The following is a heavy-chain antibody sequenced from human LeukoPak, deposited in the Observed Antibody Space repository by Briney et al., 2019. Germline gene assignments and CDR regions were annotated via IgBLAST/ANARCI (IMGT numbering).Heavy chain of an antibody. Sequence: GESLKISCKGSGYSFTSDWISWVRQMPGKGLEWMGRIDPSDSYTSYSPSFQGHVTISVDKSTSTAYLHWSSLKASDTAIYYCARQYSGYVTFDYWGQGTLVSVSS. D-gene: IGHD5-12*01. V-gene: IGHV5-10-1*01. J-gene: IGHJ4*02. CDR1: GYSFTSDW. CDR3: ARQYSGYVTFDY. CDR2: IDPSDSYT.